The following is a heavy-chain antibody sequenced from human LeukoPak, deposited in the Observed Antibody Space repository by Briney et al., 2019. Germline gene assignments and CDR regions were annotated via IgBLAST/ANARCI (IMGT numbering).Heavy chain of an antibody. D-gene: IGHD6-19*01. CDR1: GFTFSSYN. CDR3: ARGNSGWYLDY. V-gene: IGHV3-48*01. Sequence: GGSLRLSCAASGFTFSSYNMNWVRQAPGKGLEWVSYISSSSSTIYYADSVKGRFTVSRDNAKNSLYLQMNSLRAEDTAVYYCARGNSGWYLDYWGQGTLVTVSS. CDR2: ISSSSSTI. J-gene: IGHJ4*02.